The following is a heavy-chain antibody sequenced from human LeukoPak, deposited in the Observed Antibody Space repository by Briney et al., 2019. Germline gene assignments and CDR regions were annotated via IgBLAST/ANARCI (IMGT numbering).Heavy chain of an antibody. CDR3: ARGRGAGGVIPLDY. Sequence: SETLSLTCTVSGGSISSGGYYWSWIRQHPGKGLEWIGYIYYSGGTYYNPSLKSRVTISVDTSKNQFSLRLSSVTAADTAVYYCARGRGAGGVIPLDYWGQGTLVTVSS. V-gene: IGHV4-31*03. CDR2: IYYSGGT. J-gene: IGHJ4*02. CDR1: GGSISSGGYY. D-gene: IGHD3-16*02.